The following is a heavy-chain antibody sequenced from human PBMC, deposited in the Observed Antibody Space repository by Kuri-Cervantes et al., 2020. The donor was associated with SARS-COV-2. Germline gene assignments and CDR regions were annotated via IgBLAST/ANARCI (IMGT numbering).Heavy chain of an antibody. CDR1: GYTFNNYD. V-gene: IGHV1-8*02. CDR3: AREYDQKCSSYGY. J-gene: IGHJ4*02. CDR2: MNPNSGNT. Sequence: ASVKVSCKAPGYTFNNYDINWVRQATGQGPEWLGWMNPNSGNTGYAQKFQGRVTMTRDTSTNTAYMILSSLRSQDTAVYYCAREYDQKCSSYGYWGQGTLVTVSS. D-gene: IGHD6-6*01.